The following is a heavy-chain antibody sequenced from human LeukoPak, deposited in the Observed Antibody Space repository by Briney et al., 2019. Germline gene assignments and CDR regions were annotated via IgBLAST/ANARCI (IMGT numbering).Heavy chain of an antibody. CDR1: GGSISSYY. CDR3: ARYAALWFGELYPEGAFDI. D-gene: IGHD3-10*01. V-gene: IGHV4-59*08. Sequence: PSETLSLTCTVSGGSISSYYWSWIRQPPGKGLEWIGYIYYSGSTNYNPSLKSRVTISVDTSKNQFSLKLSSVTAADTAVYYCARYAALWFGELYPEGAFDIWGQGTMVTVSS. CDR2: IYYSGST. J-gene: IGHJ3*02.